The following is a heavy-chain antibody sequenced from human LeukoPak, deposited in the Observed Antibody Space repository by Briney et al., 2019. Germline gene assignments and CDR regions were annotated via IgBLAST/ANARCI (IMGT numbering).Heavy chain of an antibody. CDR3: ARDRVRGNSNPFFDY. D-gene: IGHD4-11*01. V-gene: IGHV4-39*07. Sequence: KTSETLSLTCTVSGGSISSSSYYWGWIRQPPGKGLEWIGSIYYSGSTYYNPSLKSRVTISVDTSKNQFSLKLSSVTAADTAVYYCARDRVRGNSNPFFDYWGQGTLVTVSS. CDR1: GGSISSSSYY. CDR2: IYYSGST. J-gene: IGHJ4*02.